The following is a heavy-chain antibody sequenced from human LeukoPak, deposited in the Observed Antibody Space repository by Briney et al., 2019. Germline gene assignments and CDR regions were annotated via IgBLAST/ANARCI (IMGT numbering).Heavy chain of an antibody. CDR2: ISGSGGGT. J-gene: IGHJ4*02. V-gene: IGHV3-23*01. CDR1: GFTLSSYA. D-gene: IGHD1-26*01. Sequence: GGTLRLSCAASGFTLSSYAMSWVRQAPEKGLEWVSTISGSGGGTYYADSEKGRFTISRDDSKNTLYLQMNSLRAEDTAVYYCVKDLGRYRNNCFDYWGQGTLVTVS. CDR3: VKDLGRYRNNCFDY.